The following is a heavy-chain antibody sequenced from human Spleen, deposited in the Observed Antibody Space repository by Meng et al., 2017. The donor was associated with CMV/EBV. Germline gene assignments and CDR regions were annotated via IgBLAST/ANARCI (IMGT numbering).Heavy chain of an antibody. V-gene: IGHV4-61*01. CDR3: ARDTVGASRPYYFDY. CDR2: IYYSGTT. Sequence: GDSVSSGSYFWSWIRQPPGKGLEWIGYIYYSGTTSYSPSLKSRVTMSVDTSKNQFSLKLSSVTAADTAVYFCARDTVGASRPYYFDYWGQGTLVTVSS. J-gene: IGHJ4*02. CDR1: GDSVSSGSYF. D-gene: IGHD1-26*01.